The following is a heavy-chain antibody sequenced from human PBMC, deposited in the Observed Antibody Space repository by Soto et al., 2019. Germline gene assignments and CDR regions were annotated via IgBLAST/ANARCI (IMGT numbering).Heavy chain of an antibody. J-gene: IGHJ4*02. D-gene: IGHD6-13*01. CDR3: ARSGGIAAGKYYFDY. CDR1: GFTFSSYW. V-gene: IGHV3-7*01. CDR2: IKQDGSEK. Sequence: GGSLRLSCAASGFTFSSYWMSWVRQAPGKGLEWVANIKQDGSEKYYVDSVKGRFTISRDNAKNSLYLQMNSLRAEDTAVYYFARSGGIAAGKYYFDYWGQGTLVTVSS.